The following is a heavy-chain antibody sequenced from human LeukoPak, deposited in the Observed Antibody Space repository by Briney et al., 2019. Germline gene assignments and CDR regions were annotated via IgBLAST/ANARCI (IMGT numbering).Heavy chain of an antibody. J-gene: IGHJ5*02. Sequence: SETLSLTCAVYGGSFSGYYWSWIRQPPGKGLVWIGEINHSGSTNYNPSLKSRVTISVDTSKNQFSLKLSSVTAADTAVYYCARGHFNWALAMVRGVISWFDPWGQGTLVTVSS. D-gene: IGHD3-10*01. CDR3: ARGHFNWALAMVRGVISWFDP. V-gene: IGHV4-34*01. CDR2: INHSGST. CDR1: GGSFSGYY.